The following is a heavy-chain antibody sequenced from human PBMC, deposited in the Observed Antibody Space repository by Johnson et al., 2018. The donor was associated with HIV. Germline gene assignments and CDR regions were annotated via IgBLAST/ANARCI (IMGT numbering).Heavy chain of an antibody. D-gene: IGHD3-10*01. J-gene: IGHJ3*02. CDR2: INWNGNT. Sequence: LVESGGGVVRPGGSLRLSCAASGFTFDDYGMSWVRQAPGKGLEWVSGINWNGNTYYADSVKGRFTISRDNSRNMIYLQMNSLRAEDTALYYCAREGGGFREFGGFDIWGQGTMVTVSS. V-gene: IGHV3-20*04. CDR1: GFTFDDYG. CDR3: AREGGGFREFGGFDI.